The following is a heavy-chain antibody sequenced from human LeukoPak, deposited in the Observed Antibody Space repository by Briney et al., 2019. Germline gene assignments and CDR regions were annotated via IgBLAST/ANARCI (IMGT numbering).Heavy chain of an antibody. V-gene: IGHV3-30*04. D-gene: IGHD1-26*01. J-gene: IGHJ6*02. CDR3: ARDGGILDYYYYYGMDV. CDR2: ISYDGSNK. Sequence: PGRSLRLSCAASGFTFSSYAMHWVRQAPGKGLEWVAVISYDGSNKYYADSVKGRFTISRDNSKNTLYLQMNSLRAEDTAVYYCARDGGILDYYYYYGMDVWGQGTTVTVSS. CDR1: GFTFSSYA.